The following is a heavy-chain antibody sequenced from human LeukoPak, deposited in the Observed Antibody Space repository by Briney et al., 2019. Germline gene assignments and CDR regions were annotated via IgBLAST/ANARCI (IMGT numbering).Heavy chain of an antibody. Sequence: PSQTLSLTCTVSGGSISSGSYYWSWIRQPAGKGLEWIGRIYTSGSTNYNPSLKSRVTISVDTSKNQFSLKLSSVTAADTAVYCCATGWVITGENWGRGTLVTVSS. CDR1: GGSISSGSYY. J-gene: IGHJ4*02. CDR2: IYTSGST. D-gene: IGHD3-22*01. CDR3: ATGWVITGEN. V-gene: IGHV4-61*02.